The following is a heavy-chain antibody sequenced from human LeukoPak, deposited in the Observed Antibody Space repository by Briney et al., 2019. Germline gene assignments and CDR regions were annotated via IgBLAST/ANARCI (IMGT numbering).Heavy chain of an antibody. Sequence: PGGSLRLSCAASGFTFSSYAMSWVRQAPGKGLEWVSAISXSGXXTYYADSVKGRFTISRDNSKNTLYLQMNSLRAEDTAVYYCXKGGXKSKLLWFGESPHYYFDYWGQGTLVTVSS. D-gene: IGHD3-10*01. CDR2: ISXSGXXT. CDR1: GFTFSSYA. V-gene: IGHV3-23*01. J-gene: IGHJ4*02. CDR3: XKGGXKSKLLWFGESPHYYFDY.